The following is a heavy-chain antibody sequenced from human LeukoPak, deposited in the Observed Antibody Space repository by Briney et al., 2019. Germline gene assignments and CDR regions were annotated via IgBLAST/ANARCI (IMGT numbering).Heavy chain of an antibody. CDR1: GGTFSSYA. CDR3: VIVVVPAAIRFYYYYYMDV. Sequence: SVKVSCKASGGTFSSYAISWVRQAPGQGLEWMGGIIPIFGTANYAQKFQGRVTITTDESTSTAYMELSSLRSEDTAVYYCVIVVVPAAIRFYYYYYMDVWGKGTTVTVSS. V-gene: IGHV1-69*05. J-gene: IGHJ6*03. CDR2: IIPIFGTA. D-gene: IGHD2-2*02.